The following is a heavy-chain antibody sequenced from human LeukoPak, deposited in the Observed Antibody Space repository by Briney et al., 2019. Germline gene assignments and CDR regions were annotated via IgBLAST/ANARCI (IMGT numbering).Heavy chain of an antibody. V-gene: IGHV4-59*08. D-gene: IGHD4-11*01. CDR3: ARHYPPDYTFDC. CDR2: IDYSGSP. CDR1: GASISSYY. Sequence: SETLSLTCAVSGASISSYYWSWIRQPPGKRLEWIGYIDYSGSPNYNPSLKSRVTISVDTSKNQFSLKLSSVTAADTAVYFCARHYPPDYTFDCWGRGTLVTVSS. J-gene: IGHJ4*02.